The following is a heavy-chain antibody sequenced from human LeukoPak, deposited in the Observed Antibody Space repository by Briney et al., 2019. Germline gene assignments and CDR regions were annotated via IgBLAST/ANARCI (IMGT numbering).Heavy chain of an antibody. V-gene: IGHV3-48*03. CDR3: VYSGDYEKGY. CDR1: GFIFSTYE. Sequence: GGSLRLSCGASGFIFSTYEMNWVGQAPGKGLEWLSYISYSGRTIYYADSVKGRFTISRDNAKNSLYLQMNSLRAEDTAVYYCVYSGDYEKGYWGQGTLVTVSS. D-gene: IGHD4-17*01. J-gene: IGHJ4*02. CDR2: ISYSGRTI.